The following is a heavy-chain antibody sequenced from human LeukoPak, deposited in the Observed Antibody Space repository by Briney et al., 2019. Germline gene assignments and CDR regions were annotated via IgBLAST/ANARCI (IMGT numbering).Heavy chain of an antibody. CDR3: ARGRHSYESSDYYYEGDAFDI. CDR1: GDTFTSYY. CDR2: INPSGDST. Sequence: ASVKVSCKASGDTFTSYYMHWVRQAPGQGLEWMGIINPSGDSTSSAQTLQGRVTMTRDMSTSTVYMALSSLRTEDTAVYYCARGRHSYESSDYYYEGDAFDIWGQGTMVTVSS. D-gene: IGHD3-22*01. V-gene: IGHV1-46*01. J-gene: IGHJ3*02.